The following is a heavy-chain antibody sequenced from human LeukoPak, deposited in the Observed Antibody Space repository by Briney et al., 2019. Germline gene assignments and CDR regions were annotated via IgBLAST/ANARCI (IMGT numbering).Heavy chain of an antibody. Sequence: GGPLRLSCAASGFTVSNNYMRWVRQAPGKGLEWVSVFCSGGSTYYADSVKGRFTISRDISKNTVYLQMNSLRAEDTAVYYCVCKASWGQGTLVTVSS. V-gene: IGHV3-66*01. CDR1: GFTVSNNY. J-gene: IGHJ4*02. CDR3: VCKAS. CDR2: FCSGGST.